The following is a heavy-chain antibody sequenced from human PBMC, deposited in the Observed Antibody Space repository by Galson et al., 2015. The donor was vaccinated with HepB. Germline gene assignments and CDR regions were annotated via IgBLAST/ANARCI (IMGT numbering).Heavy chain of an antibody. D-gene: IGHD4-23*01. CDR1: GGSISSYY. Sequence: LTCTVSGGSISSYYWSWIRQPPGKGLEWIGYIYYSGSTNYNPSLKSRVTISVDTSKNQFSLKLSSVTAADTAVYYCARAVGVVTPRVGYYYYGMDVWGQGTTVTVSS. CDR2: IYYSGST. CDR3: ARAVGVVTPRVGYYYYGMDV. J-gene: IGHJ6*02. V-gene: IGHV4-59*01.